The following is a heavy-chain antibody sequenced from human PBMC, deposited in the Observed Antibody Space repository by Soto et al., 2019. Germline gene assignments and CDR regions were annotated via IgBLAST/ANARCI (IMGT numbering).Heavy chain of an antibody. Sequence: GESLTNSGKGSGYGFTSFWIGWVRQMKGKGLEWMGIIYPGDSDTRYSPSFQGQVTISADKSISTAYLQWSSLKASDTAMYYCARIGSSGYLDYYYVMDVWGQGTTVTVSS. CDR3: ARIGSSGYLDYYYVMDV. V-gene: IGHV5-51*01. J-gene: IGHJ6*02. D-gene: IGHD3-22*01. CDR1: GYGFTSFW. CDR2: IYPGDSDT.